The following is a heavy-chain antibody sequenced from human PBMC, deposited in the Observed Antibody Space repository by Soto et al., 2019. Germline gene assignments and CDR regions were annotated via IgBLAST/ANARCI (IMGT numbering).Heavy chain of an antibody. CDR1: GGSISSSSYY. V-gene: IGHV4-39*01. Sequence: SETLSLTCTVSGGSISSSSYYWAWIRQPPGKGLEWIGSIYYSGSAYYNSSLKSRVTMSVDTPKNQFSLKLSSVTAADTAVYYCARHRYSYGVNYFDYWGQGTLVTVSS. CDR2: IYYSGSA. J-gene: IGHJ4*02. CDR3: ARHRYSYGVNYFDY. D-gene: IGHD5-18*01.